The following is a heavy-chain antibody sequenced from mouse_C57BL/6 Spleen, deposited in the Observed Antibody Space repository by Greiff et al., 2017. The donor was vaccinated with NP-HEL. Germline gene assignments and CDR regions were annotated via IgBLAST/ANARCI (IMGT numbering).Heavy chain of an antibody. CDR1: GFSLTSYG. J-gene: IGHJ4*01. Sequence: QVTLKESGPGLVQPSQSLSITCTVSGFSLTSYGVHWVRQSPGKGLEWLGVIWSGGSTDYNAAFISRLSISKDNSKSQVFFKMNSLQADNTAIYYCARKGRWDYAMDYWGQGTSVTVSS. CDR2: IWSGGST. CDR3: ARKGRWDYAMDY. V-gene: IGHV2-2*01.